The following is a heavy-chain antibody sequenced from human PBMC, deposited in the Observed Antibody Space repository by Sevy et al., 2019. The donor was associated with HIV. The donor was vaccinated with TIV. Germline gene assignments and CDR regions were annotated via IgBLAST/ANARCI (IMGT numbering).Heavy chain of an antibody. V-gene: IGHV4-61*01. CDR1: GGSVSSGSYY. Sequence: SETLSLTCTVSGGSVSSGSYYWSWIRQPPGKGLEWIGYIYYSGSTNYNSSLKSRVTISVDTSKNQFSLKLSSVTAADTAVYYCARVFYYDSSGYYYFDYWGQGTLVTVSS. CDR2: IYYSGST. D-gene: IGHD3-22*01. J-gene: IGHJ4*02. CDR3: ARVFYYDSSGYYYFDY.